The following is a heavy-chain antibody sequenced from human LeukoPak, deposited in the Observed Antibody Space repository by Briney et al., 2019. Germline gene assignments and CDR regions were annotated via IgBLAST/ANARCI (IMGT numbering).Heavy chain of an antibody. CDR3: AREGGTTVTTSDY. Sequence: GASVKVSCKASGYTFTGHYMHWVRQAPGQGLEWMGWINPNSGGTNYAQKFQGRVTMTRDTSISTAYMELSRLRSDDTAVYYCAREGGTTVTTSDYWGQGTLVTVSS. J-gene: IGHJ4*02. V-gene: IGHV1-2*02. CDR1: GYTFTGHY. CDR2: INPNSGGT. D-gene: IGHD4-17*01.